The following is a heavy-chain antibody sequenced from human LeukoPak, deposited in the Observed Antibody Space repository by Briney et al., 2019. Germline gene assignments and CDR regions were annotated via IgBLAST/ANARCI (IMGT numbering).Heavy chain of an antibody. CDR1: GFNFINTW. CDR3: ARDEGGAHIYF. Sequence: GGSLRLSCAASGFNFINTWMHWVRQAPGKGLEWVANIKQDGSETFYADSVKGRFAISRDNAKNSLYLEMDSLRAEDTALYYCARDEGGAHIYFWGQGTLVTVSS. CDR2: IKQDGSET. J-gene: IGHJ4*02. V-gene: IGHV3-7*01. D-gene: IGHD1-26*01.